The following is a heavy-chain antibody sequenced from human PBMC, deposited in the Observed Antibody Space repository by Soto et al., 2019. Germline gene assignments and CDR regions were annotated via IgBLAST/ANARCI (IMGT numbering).Heavy chain of an antibody. CDR1: GGSISSGDYY. D-gene: IGHD3-22*01. Sequence: QVQLQESGPGLVKPSQILSLTCAVSGGSISSGDYYWSWVRQHPGKGLEWIGYIYYSGSTYYNPSLAGRVSISADTSNNAFSLKLKSVTAADTAVYYCARAPRTASITVAPSRLGFYYGMDVWGQGTTVTVSS. J-gene: IGHJ6*02. V-gene: IGHV4-31*11. CDR3: ARAPRTASITVAPSRLGFYYGMDV. CDR2: IYYSGST.